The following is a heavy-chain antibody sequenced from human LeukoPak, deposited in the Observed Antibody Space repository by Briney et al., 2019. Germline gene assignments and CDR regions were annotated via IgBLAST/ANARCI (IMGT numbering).Heavy chain of an antibody. J-gene: IGHJ4*02. Sequence: ASVKVSCKASGYTFTSYAMNWVRQAPGQGLEWMGWINTNTGNPTYAQGFTGRFVFSLDTSVSTAYLQISSLKAEDTAVYYCARDVTVTYPTYCDYWGQGTLVTVSS. CDR1: GYTFTSYA. CDR2: INTNTGNP. CDR3: ARDVTVTYPTYCDY. D-gene: IGHD4-17*01. V-gene: IGHV7-4-1*02.